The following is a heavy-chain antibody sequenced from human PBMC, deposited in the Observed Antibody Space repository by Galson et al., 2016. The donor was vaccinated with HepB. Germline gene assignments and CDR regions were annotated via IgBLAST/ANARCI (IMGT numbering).Heavy chain of an antibody. D-gene: IGHD4-23*01. CDR1: GFTFSNYP. CDR2: ISYDGDNK. Sequence: SLRLSCAASGFTFSNYPMHWVRQAPGKGLEWVAVISYDGDNKYYGDSVKGRFTISRDKTKNTVYLQMNSLRGEDTAVYYCSKDLGYGGFESPVNYYYGMDVWGQGTPVTVSS. J-gene: IGHJ6*02. CDR3: SKDLGYGGFESPVNYYYGMDV. V-gene: IGHV3-30-3*01.